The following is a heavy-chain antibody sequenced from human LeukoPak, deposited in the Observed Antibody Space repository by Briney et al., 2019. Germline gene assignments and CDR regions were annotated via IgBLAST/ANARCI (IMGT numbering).Heavy chain of an antibody. V-gene: IGHV3-23*01. Sequence: GGSLRLSCATSGFTYSYFSMTWVRQAPGKGLEWVSAIRNCGGATYYADSVKGRFTISRDNSKNTLFLQMNSLRAEDTAVYYCGKDQASYCSSTSCHRGVDYWGQGTLVTVSS. D-gene: IGHD2-2*02. CDR2: IRNCGGAT. CDR3: GKDQASYCSSTSCHRGVDY. CDR1: GFTYSYFS. J-gene: IGHJ4*02.